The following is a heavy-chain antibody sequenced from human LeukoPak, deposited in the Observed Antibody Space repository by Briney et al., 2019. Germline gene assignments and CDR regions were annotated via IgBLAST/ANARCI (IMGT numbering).Heavy chain of an antibody. Sequence: ASVKVSCTTSGYIFTDYYMHWVRQAPGQGLEWMGWVIPNTGDARSAQHFKGRVTMTRDTSISTAYMELSGLTSDDTAVYYCATFWSNSHYYFNYWGQGTLVTVSS. CDR2: VIPNTGDA. V-gene: IGHV1-2*02. J-gene: IGHJ4*02. CDR3: ATFWSNSHYYFNY. D-gene: IGHD3-3*01. CDR1: GYIFTDYY.